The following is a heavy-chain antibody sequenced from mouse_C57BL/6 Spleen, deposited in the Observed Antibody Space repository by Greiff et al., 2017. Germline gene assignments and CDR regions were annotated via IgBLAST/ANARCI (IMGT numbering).Heavy chain of an antibody. Sequence: VKLQQPGTELVKPGASVKLSCKASGYTFTSYWMHWVKQRPGQGLEWIGMIHPNSGSTNYNEKFKSKATLTVDKSSSTAYMQLSSLTSEDSAVYYWAREDGYSVKGNYFDYWGQGTTLTVSS. CDR1: GYTFTSYW. CDR2: IHPNSGST. CDR3: AREDGYSVKGNYFDY. J-gene: IGHJ2*01. D-gene: IGHD2-3*01. V-gene: IGHV1-64*01.